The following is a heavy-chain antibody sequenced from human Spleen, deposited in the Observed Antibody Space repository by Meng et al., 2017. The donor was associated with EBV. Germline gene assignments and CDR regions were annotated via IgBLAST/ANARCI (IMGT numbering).Heavy chain of an antibody. CDR2: IYFSGST. J-gene: IGHJ4*02. D-gene: IGHD3-22*01. V-gene: IGHV4-39*07. CDR1: GGSIGITNYY. CDR3: AREPYYYHSSGFSGRDY. Sequence: QLQLQESGPGLVEPSETLSLTCTVSGGSIGITNYYWGWIRQPPGKGLEWIGTIYFSGSTYYNPSLQSRVTISIDTSKNQFSLKLNSVTAADTAVYYCAREPYYYHSSGFSGRDYWGQGTLVTVSS.